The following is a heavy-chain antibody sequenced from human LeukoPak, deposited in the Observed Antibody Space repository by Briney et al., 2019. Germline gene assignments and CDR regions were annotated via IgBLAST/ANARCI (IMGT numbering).Heavy chain of an antibody. CDR1: GFTFSNYW. CDR2: INTDESGT. CDR3: AREGSLPDY. Sequence: GGSLRLSCAASGFTFSNYWMHWVRQAPGEGLVWVSRINTDESGTNYADSVKGRFTISRDNAKNTLYLQMNSLRPEDTAVYYCAREGSLPDYWGQGTLVTVSS. D-gene: IGHD1-26*01. J-gene: IGHJ4*02. V-gene: IGHV3-74*01.